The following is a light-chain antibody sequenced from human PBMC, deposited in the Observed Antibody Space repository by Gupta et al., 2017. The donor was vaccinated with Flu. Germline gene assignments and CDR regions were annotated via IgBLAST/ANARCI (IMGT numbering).Light chain of an antibody. V-gene: IGKV1-39*01. CDR1: QLISRY. CDR2: SAS. CDR3: QQRDSRPWT. J-gene: IGKJ1*01. Sequence: DIQLPQSPSSLSASLGDRVTITCRASQLISRYLNWYQQKPGKAPYRLIRSASSLQSGVPSRFRGSGSGTDFTLTSSGLQAEDCATYYWQQRDSRPWTFGQGTKVEVK.